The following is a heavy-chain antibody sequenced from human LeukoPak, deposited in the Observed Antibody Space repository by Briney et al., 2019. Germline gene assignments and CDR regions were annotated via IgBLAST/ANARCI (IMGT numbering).Heavy chain of an antibody. CDR1: GFTFSNYW. V-gene: IGHV3-7*01. CDR3: ARDFWGAYRVDFFDF. Sequence: GGSLRLSCAASGFTFSNYWMSWVRRAPGKGLGWVANIKQDGSETYYVDSVRGRFTISRDNAKNSLYLQMNSLRAEDTAVYYCARDFWGAYRVDFFDFWGQGILATVSS. D-gene: IGHD3-3*01. J-gene: IGHJ4*02. CDR2: IKQDGSET.